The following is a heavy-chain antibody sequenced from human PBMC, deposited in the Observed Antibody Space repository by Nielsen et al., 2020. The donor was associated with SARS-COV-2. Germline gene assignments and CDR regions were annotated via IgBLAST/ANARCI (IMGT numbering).Heavy chain of an antibody. Sequence: SETLSLTCTVSGGSIGTYYWSWIRQPPGKGLEWIGFVYSSGSTNYNPSLKSRATISDDTPKNQFSLKLSSVTAEDTATYYCARGGSGSFWDYFDVWGQGTLVTVSS. CDR3: ARGGSGSFWDYFDV. D-gene: IGHD1-26*01. CDR2: VYSSGST. CDR1: GGSIGTYY. J-gene: IGHJ4*02. V-gene: IGHV4-59*01.